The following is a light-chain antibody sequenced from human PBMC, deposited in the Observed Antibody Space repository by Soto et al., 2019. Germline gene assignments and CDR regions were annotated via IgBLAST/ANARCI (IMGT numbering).Light chain of an antibody. CDR2: KAS. Sequence: DIQMTQSPSTLSASVGDRVTITCRASQSISYWLAWYQQKPGKAPNLLIYKASSLESGVPSRFSASGSGTEFTLTISSLQPDDFATYYSQQYNNYWTFGQGTKVEIK. J-gene: IGKJ1*01. CDR1: QSISYW. CDR3: QQYNNYWT. V-gene: IGKV1-5*03.